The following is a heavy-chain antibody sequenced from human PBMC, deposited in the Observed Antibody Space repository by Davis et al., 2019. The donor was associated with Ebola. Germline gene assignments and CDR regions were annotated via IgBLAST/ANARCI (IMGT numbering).Heavy chain of an antibody. Sequence: GGSLRLSCDASGFTVRNTHMSWVRQAPGKGLEWVAVISYDGSNKYFADSVKGRFTISRDNSKNTLYLQMNSLRAEDTAVYYCARGLPFDYWGQGTLVTVSS. CDR1: GFTVRNTH. D-gene: IGHD5-18*01. J-gene: IGHJ4*02. CDR2: ISYDGSNK. CDR3: ARGLPFDY. V-gene: IGHV3-30*03.